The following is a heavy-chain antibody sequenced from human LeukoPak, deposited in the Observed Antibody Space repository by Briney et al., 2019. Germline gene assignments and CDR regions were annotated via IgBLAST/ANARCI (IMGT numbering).Heavy chain of an antibody. CDR2: IYYSGST. CDR1: GGSISSYY. CDR3: ASGRYDSSGYYYSY. Sequence: SETLSLTCTVSGGSISSYYWSWIRQPPGEGLEWIGYIYYSGSTNYNPSLKSRVTISVDTSKNQFSLKLSSVTAADTAVYYCASGRYDSSGYYYSYWGQGTLVTVSS. V-gene: IGHV4-59*01. J-gene: IGHJ4*02. D-gene: IGHD3-22*01.